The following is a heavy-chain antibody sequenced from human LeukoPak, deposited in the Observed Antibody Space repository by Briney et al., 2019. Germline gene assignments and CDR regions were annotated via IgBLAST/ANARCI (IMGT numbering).Heavy chain of an antibody. V-gene: IGHV4-34*01. D-gene: IGHD6-6*01. J-gene: IGHJ4*02. CDR1: GGSFSGYY. CDR3: ARVIARAWGYSSSPRFDY. CDR2: INHSGST. Sequence: PSETLSLTCAVYGGSFSGYYWSWIRQPPGKGLEWIGEINHSGSTNYNPSLKSRVTISVDTSKNQFSLKLSSVTAADTAVYYCARVIARAWGYSSSPRFDYWGQGTLVTVSS.